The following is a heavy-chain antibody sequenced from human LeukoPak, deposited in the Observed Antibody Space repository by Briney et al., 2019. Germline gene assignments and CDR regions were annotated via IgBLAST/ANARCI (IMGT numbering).Heavy chain of an antibody. CDR3: ARAKLGQWLGHYCYYGMDV. CDR1: GFTFSSYK. D-gene: IGHD6-19*01. Sequence: GRCLRLSCAASGFTFSSYKMNCVRHAPGKGLEWGLYISSRGSTIYYADSVKGRFTISKDNAKNSLYLQMNSLRGEDTAVYYCARAKLGQWLGHYCYYGMDVWGQGTTVTVSS. CDR2: ISSRGSTI. J-gene: IGHJ6*02. V-gene: IGHV3-48*03.